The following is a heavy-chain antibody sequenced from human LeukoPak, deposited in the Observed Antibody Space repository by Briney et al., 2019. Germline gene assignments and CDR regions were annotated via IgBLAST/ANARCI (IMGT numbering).Heavy chain of an antibody. J-gene: IGHJ2*01. D-gene: IGHD6-13*01. Sequence: PGGSLRLSCAASGFTFSSYGMHWVRQAPGKGLEWVAVISYDGSNKYYADSVKGRFTISRDNSKNTLYLQMNSLRAEDTAVYYCARGPRAAAGTVYFDLWGRGTLVTVSS. V-gene: IGHV3-30*03. CDR1: GFTFSSYG. CDR3: ARGPRAAAGTVYFDL. CDR2: ISYDGSNK.